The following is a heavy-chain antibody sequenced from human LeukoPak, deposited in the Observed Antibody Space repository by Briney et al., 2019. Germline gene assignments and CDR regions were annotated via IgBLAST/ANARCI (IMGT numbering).Heavy chain of an antibody. Sequence: SETLSLTCAVSGYSISSGYYWGWIRQPPGKGLEWIGSIYHSGSTYYNPSLKSRVTISVDTSKNQFSLKLSSVTGADTAVYYCARGVVVISSGDYWGQGTLVNVSS. V-gene: IGHV4-38-2*01. CDR1: GYSISSGYY. CDR2: IYHSGST. D-gene: IGHD3-22*01. J-gene: IGHJ4*02. CDR3: ARGVVVISSGDY.